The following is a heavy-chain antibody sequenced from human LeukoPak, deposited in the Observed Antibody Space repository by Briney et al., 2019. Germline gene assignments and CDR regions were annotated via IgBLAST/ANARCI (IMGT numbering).Heavy chain of an antibody. CDR3: ARSECSGGSCYCY. D-gene: IGHD2-15*01. CDR1: GFIFSRHW. Sequence: GGSLRLSCAASGFIFSRHWMHWVRQAPGEGLEWVSSISSSSSYIYYADSVKGRFTISRDNAKNSLYLQMNSLRAEDTAVYYCARSECSGGSCYCYWRQGTLVSVRS. V-gene: IGHV3-21*01. J-gene: IGHJ4*02. CDR2: ISSSSSYI.